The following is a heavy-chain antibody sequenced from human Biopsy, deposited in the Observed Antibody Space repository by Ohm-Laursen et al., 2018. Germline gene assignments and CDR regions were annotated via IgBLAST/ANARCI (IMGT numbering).Heavy chain of an antibody. V-gene: IGHV3-30*18. Sequence: SLRLSCTASGFGVNTYGMHWVRQGPGKGLEWVSVISSDGTKELYADSVKGRFTISRDNSKNTLYLQMNSLRAENTAVYFCTNHYCGGITCLMNFWGQGTLVTVSS. CDR2: ISSDGTKE. D-gene: IGHD2-21*01. CDR3: TNHYCGGITCLMNF. J-gene: IGHJ4*02. CDR1: GFGVNTYG.